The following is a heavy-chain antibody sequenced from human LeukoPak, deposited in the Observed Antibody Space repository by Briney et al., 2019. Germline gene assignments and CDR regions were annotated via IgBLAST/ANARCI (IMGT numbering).Heavy chain of an antibody. J-gene: IGHJ4*02. CDR2: LTASGGST. V-gene: IGHV3-23*01. CDR1: GFTFSSYV. Sequence: GGSLRLSCAASGFTFSSYVMSWVRQAPGKGVEWVSGLTASGGSTYYADSVKGRFTISRDNSKNTLYLQINSLRAEDTAVYYCAKGTMTTMTPWDYWGQGTLVTVSS. D-gene: IGHD4-17*01. CDR3: AKGTMTTMTPWDY.